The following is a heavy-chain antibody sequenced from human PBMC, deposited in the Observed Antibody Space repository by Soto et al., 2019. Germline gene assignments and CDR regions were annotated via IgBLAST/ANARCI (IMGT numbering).Heavy chain of an antibody. J-gene: IGHJ4*02. Sequence: EVQLVESGGDSVKPGGSLRLSCLTSGFTFNNAWMNWVRQTPGKGLEWVGRIKRKSEGETTDYAGPVKNRFSLSRDESQKMLWLQMNSMKTEDTCVYYCTTDLLLTGLFDHWGQGTLVTVSS. V-gene: IGHV3-15*07. CDR2: IKRKSEGETT. CDR3: TTDLLLTGLFDH. D-gene: IGHD3-9*01. CDR1: GFTFNNAW.